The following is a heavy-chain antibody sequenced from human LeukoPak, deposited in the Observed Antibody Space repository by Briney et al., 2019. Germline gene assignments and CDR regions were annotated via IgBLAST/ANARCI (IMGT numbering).Heavy chain of an antibody. CDR1: GYAFSSYS. J-gene: IGHJ6*03. D-gene: IGHD2-2*01. V-gene: IGHV3-21*04. CDR2: ISVRSNYI. Sequence: GRCLRPSCAPSGYAFSSYSIKWVRHAPGKGLEWVTSISVRSNYIYYADSVRGRFRISRDDARDSLYLQMNSLRAEDTAVYYCAKEPLEYQLPVWYYYMDVWGKGTTVTVSS. CDR3: AKEPLEYQLPVWYYYMDV.